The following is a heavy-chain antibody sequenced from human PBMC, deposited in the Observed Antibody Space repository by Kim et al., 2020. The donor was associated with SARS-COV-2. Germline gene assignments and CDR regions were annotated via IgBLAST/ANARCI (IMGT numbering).Heavy chain of an antibody. D-gene: IGHD3-22*01. CDR1: GYTFTSYA. Sequence: ASVKVSCKASGYTFTSYAMHWVRQAPGQRLEWMGWINAGNGNTKYSQKFQGRVTITRDTSASTAYMELSSLRSEDTAVYYCARYPAGYDSSGYYFYFDYWGQGTLVTVSS. V-gene: IGHV1-3*01. J-gene: IGHJ4*02. CDR3: ARYPAGYDSSGYYFYFDY. CDR2: INAGNGNT.